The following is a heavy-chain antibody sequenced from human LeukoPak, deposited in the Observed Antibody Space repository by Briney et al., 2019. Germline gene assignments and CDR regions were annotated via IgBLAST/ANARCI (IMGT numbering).Heavy chain of an antibody. CDR3: ARGRGASPYYDFWSGYYPGLFDY. J-gene: IGHJ4*02. V-gene: IGHV4-59*01. Sequence: SETLSLTCTVSGGSISSYYWSWIRQPPGKGLEWIGYIYYSGSTNYNPSLKSRVTISVDTSKNQFSLKLSSVTAADTAVYYCARGRGASPYYDFWSGYYPGLFDYWGQGTLVTVSS. CDR2: IYYSGST. D-gene: IGHD3-3*01. CDR1: GGSISSYY.